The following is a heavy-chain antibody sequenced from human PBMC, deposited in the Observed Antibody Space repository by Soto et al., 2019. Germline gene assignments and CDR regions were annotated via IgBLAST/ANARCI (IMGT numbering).Heavy chain of an antibody. CDR1: GFTFSGSA. J-gene: IGHJ4*02. CDR2: IRSKANSYAT. D-gene: IGHD3-3*01. V-gene: IGHV3-73*01. CDR3: TRPGDFWSGRKKIDFDY. Sequence: VQLVESGGGLVQPGGSLKLSCAASGFTFSGSAMHWVRQASGKGLEWVGRIRSKANSYATAYAASVKGRFTISRDDSKNTAYLQMNSLKTEDTAVYYCTRPGDFWSGRKKIDFDYWGQGTLVTVSS.